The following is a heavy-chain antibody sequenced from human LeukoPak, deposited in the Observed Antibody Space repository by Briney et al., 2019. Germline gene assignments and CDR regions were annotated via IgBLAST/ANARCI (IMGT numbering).Heavy chain of an antibody. CDR2: ISYDGSNK. CDR3: AKSRWELLAYFDY. J-gene: IGHJ4*02. D-gene: IGHD1-26*01. V-gene: IGHV3-30*18. Sequence: GRSLRLSCAASGFTFSSYGMHRVRQAPGKGLEWVAVISYDGSNKYYADSVKGRFTISRDNSKNTLYLQMNSLRAEDTAVYYCAKSRWELLAYFDYWGQGTLVTVSS. CDR1: GFTFSSYG.